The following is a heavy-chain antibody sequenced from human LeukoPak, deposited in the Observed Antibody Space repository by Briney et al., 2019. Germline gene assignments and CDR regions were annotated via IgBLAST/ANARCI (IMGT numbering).Heavy chain of an antibody. CDR1: GGSFSGYY. Sequence: SETLSLTCAVYGGSFSGYYWTWIRQPPGKGLEWIGEIDRSGSTNYNPSLKSRVTISVDTSKNQFSLKMISVTAADTAVYYCARPHGDPLGYWGEGTLVTVSS. CDR2: IDRSGST. CDR3: ARPHGDPLGY. D-gene: IGHD4-17*01. J-gene: IGHJ4*02. V-gene: IGHV4-34*01.